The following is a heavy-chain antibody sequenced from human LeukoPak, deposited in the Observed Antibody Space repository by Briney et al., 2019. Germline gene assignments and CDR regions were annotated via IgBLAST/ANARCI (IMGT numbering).Heavy chain of an antibody. D-gene: IGHD6-6*01. J-gene: IGHJ3*02. CDR3: AREIHPTELFNSSPSGAFDI. Sequence: ASVKVSCKASGGTFSSYAISWVRQAPGQGLEWMGRIIPILGIANYAQKFQGRVTITADKSTSTAYMELSSLRSEDTAVYYCAREIHPTELFNSSPSGAFDIWGQGTMVTVSS. V-gene: IGHV1-69*04. CDR1: GGTFSSYA. CDR2: IIPILGIA.